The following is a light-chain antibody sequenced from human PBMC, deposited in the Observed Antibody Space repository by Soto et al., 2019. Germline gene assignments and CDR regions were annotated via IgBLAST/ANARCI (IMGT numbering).Light chain of an antibody. CDR1: QGISNH. Sequence: QVTQSPSSLSASVGDRVTITCRASQGISNHLAWYQQKPGKAPELLIYAASTLQSGVPSRFSGTASGTDFTLTISSLQPEDFATYYCQQLDTYPRTFGQGTKVEIK. CDR3: QQLDTYPRT. CDR2: AAS. V-gene: IGKV1-9*01. J-gene: IGKJ2*01.